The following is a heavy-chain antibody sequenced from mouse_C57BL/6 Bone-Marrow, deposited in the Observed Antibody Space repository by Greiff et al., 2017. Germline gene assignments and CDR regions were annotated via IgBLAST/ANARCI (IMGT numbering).Heavy chain of an antibody. J-gene: IGHJ4*01. V-gene: IGHV1-81*01. CDR2: IYPRSGNT. CDR3: ARLGSYYAMDY. CDR1: GYTFTSYG. Sequence: VQLQQSGAELARPGASVKLSCKASGYTFTSYGISWVKQRTGQGLEWIGEIYPRSGNTYYNEKFKGKATLTSDKSSSTAYMELRSLTSEDSAVYFCARLGSYYAMDYWGQGTSVTVSS.